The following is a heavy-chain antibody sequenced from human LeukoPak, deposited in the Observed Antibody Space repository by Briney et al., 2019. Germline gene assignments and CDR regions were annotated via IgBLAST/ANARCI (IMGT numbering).Heavy chain of an antibody. CDR3: TVNDPCLDH. CDR1: GFTFSNAW. CDR2: IKSKTDGGTT. J-gene: IGHJ4*02. Sequence: GGSLRLSCAASGFTFSNAWMSWVRQVPGKGLEWLGRIKSKTDGGTTDYAAPVQGRFTISRDDSRNRQYLQMNSLKIEDTGVYYCTVNDPCLDHWGQGTLVTVSS. D-gene: IGHD5/OR15-5a*01. V-gene: IGHV3-15*01.